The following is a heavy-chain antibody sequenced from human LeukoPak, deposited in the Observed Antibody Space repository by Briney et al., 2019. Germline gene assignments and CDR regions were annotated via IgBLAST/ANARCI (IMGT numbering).Heavy chain of an antibody. Sequence: GGSLRLSCAASGFTFSSYAMHWVRQAPGKGLEWVAVISYDGSNKYYADSVKGRFTISRDNAKNSLYLQMNSLRAEDTAVYYCARGRYDILTGTLDYWGQGTLVTVSS. V-gene: IGHV3-30-3*01. CDR1: GFTFSSYA. CDR2: ISYDGSNK. CDR3: ARGRYDILTGTLDY. J-gene: IGHJ4*02. D-gene: IGHD3-9*01.